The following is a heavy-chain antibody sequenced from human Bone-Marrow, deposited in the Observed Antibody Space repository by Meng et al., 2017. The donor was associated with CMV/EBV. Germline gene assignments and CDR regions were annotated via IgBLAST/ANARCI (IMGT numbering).Heavy chain of an antibody. V-gene: IGHV4-34*01. D-gene: IGHD5-24*01. CDR1: GGSISGYY. Sequence: GSLRLSCAVYGGSISGYYWSWIRQPPGKGLEWIGEINHGGSTKYNPSLKSRVTISVDTSKNQFSLKLSAVTAADTAVYYCARDVVEMATCDYWGQGTLVTVSS. J-gene: IGHJ4*02. CDR3: ARDVVEMATCDY. CDR2: INHGGST.